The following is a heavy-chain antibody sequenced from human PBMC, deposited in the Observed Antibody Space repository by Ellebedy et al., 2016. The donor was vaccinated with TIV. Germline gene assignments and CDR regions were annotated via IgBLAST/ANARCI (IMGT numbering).Heavy chain of an antibody. CDR2: IYQDGSEK. Sequence: PGGSLRLSCAASGFTFRSYWMSWVRQAPGKGLEGVANIYQDGSEKYYVDSVKGRFTISRDNAKNSLYLQMNSLRVEDTAVYYCARRGSYGDYAVQINNWFDRWGQGTLVTVYS. V-gene: IGHV3-7*01. D-gene: IGHD4-17*01. J-gene: IGHJ5*02. CDR3: ARRGSYGDYAVQINNWFDR. CDR1: GFTFRSYW.